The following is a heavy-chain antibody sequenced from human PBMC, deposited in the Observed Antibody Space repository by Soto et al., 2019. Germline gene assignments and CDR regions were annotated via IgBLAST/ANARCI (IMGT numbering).Heavy chain of an antibody. V-gene: IGHV3-30*18. CDR1: GFTFSSYG. Sequence: QVQLVESGGGVVQPGRSLRLSCAASGFTFSSYGMHWVRQAPGKGLEWVAVISYDGSNKYYADSVKGRFNISRDNSKNTLYLQMNSLRAEDTGVYYCAKGGGNPYYYYFYYMDVWGKGTTVTVSS. J-gene: IGHJ6*03. D-gene: IGHD2-15*01. CDR3: AKGGGNPYYYYFYYMDV. CDR2: ISYDGSNK.